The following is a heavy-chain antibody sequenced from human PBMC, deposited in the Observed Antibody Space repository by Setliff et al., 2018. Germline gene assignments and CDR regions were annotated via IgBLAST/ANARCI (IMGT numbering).Heavy chain of an antibody. CDR2: INNWGYST. CDR1: GFTFTDHG. CDR3: AKDVFDFRTGQAGP. D-gene: IGHD3-3*01. J-gene: IGHJ5*02. Sequence: PGGSLRLSCTVSGFTFTDHGMNWVRQAPGRGLEWVSYINNWGYSTYYADSVKGRFTISRDNAKNSLFLQMNSLRAEDTGVYYCAKDVFDFRTGQAGPWGQGTLVTVSS. V-gene: IGHV3-48*03.